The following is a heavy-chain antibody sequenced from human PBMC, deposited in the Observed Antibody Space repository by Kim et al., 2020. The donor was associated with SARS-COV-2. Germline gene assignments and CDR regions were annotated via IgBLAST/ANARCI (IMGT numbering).Heavy chain of an antibody. Sequence: GGSLRLSCAASGFTFSSYAMHWVRQAPGKGLEWVAVIWYDGSNKYYADSVKGRFTISRDNSKNTLYLQMNSLRAEDTAVYYCAKNSGSYSPAWYYFDYWGQGTLVTVSS. CDR3: AKNSGSYSPAWYYFDY. V-gene: IGHV3-33*06. CDR2: IWYDGSNK. D-gene: IGHD1-26*01. J-gene: IGHJ4*02. CDR1: GFTFSSYA.